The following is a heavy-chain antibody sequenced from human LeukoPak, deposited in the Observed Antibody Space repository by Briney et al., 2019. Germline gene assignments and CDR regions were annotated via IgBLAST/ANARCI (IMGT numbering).Heavy chain of an antibody. CDR1: GFTFSSYS. D-gene: IGHD5-18*01. Sequence: GGSLRLSCAASGFTFSSYSMNWVRQAPGKGLEWVSSISSSSSYIYYADSVKGRFTISRDNAKNSLYLQMNSLRAEDTAVYYCARDRVDRAMAFYYYMDVWGKGTTVTISS. CDR3: ARDRVDRAMAFYYYMDV. CDR2: ISSSSSYI. J-gene: IGHJ6*03. V-gene: IGHV3-21*01.